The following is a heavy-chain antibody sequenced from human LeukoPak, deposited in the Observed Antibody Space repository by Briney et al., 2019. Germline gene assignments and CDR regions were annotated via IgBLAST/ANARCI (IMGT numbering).Heavy chain of an antibody. J-gene: IGHJ2*01. CDR2: MKHDGSEK. V-gene: IGHV3-7*03. Sequence: GGSLRLSCAASGFTFNSYWMGWLRQAPGKGLDWVANMKHDGSEKYYLDSGNGRFTISRDNAKNSLYLQMNSLRAEDTAVYYCAKLVVITATQWYFDLWGRGTLVTVSS. CDR3: AKLVVITATQWYFDL. D-gene: IGHD2-15*01. CDR1: GFTFNSYW.